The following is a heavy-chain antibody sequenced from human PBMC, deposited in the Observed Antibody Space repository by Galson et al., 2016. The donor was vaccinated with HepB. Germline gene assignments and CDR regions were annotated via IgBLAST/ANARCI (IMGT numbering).Heavy chain of an antibody. J-gene: IGHJ4*02. CDR1: GFTFSNSA. Sequence: SLRLSCAASGFTFSNSAMTWVRQAPGKALEWVSALSAGGGSTYYADSVKGRFTISRDNSKNTLYLQMNSLRADDTAVYHCAEGGSDFWSGYRFDYWGPGALVTVSS. V-gene: IGHV3-23*01. CDR3: AEGGSDFWSGYRFDY. D-gene: IGHD3-3*01. CDR2: LSAGGGST.